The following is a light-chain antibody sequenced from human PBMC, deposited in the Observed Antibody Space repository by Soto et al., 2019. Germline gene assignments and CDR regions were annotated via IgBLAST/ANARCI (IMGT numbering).Light chain of an antibody. J-gene: IGKJ1*01. CDR1: QSISNH. CDR3: QQSYSTPRT. CDR2: AAS. Sequence: DIKLTQSPSSLSASVEDRVIIACPASQSISNHLNWYQQKPGKAPQLLIFAASSLQSGVPSRFSGSESGTDFTLTISSLQPEDFATYYCQQSYSTPRTFGQGTKVDIK. V-gene: IGKV1-39*01.